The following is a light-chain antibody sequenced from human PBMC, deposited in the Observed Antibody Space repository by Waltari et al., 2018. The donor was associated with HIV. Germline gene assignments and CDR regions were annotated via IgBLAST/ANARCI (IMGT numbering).Light chain of an antibody. V-gene: IGLV2-8*01. CDR1: SRDAGAYNF. CDR2: GVN. Sequence: QSALTQPPSASGSPGQSVTFSCTGTSRDAGAYNFVSWYHQHPGQAPKLIIYGVNQRPSGVPARFSGSKSGNTASLTVSGLQADDEADYYCSSYAGPNHLLFGGGTRLTVL. CDR3: SSYAGPNHLL. J-gene: IGLJ2*01.